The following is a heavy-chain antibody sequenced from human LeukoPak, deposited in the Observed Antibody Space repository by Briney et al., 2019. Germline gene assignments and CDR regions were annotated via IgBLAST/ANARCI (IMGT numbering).Heavy chain of an antibody. D-gene: IGHD6-19*01. CDR1: GFTFSSYW. Sequence: GGSLRLSCAASGFTFSSYWMSWVRQAPGKGLEWVANIKQDGSEKYYVDPVKGRFTISRDNAKNSLYLQMNSLRAEDTAVYYCARDMSDHSSGWYYYYGMDVWGQGTTVTVSS. CDR3: ARDMSDHSSGWYYYYGMDV. V-gene: IGHV3-7*01. J-gene: IGHJ6*02. CDR2: IKQDGSEK.